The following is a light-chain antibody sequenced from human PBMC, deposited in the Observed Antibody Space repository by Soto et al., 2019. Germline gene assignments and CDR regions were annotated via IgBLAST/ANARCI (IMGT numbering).Light chain of an antibody. CDR1: SSDIGGYNY. Sequence: QSALTQPASVSGSPGQSITISCTGTSSDIGGYNYVSWYQQHPGKAPKLMIYGVSNRPSGVSGRFFGSKSGNTASLTISGLQAEDEADYYCSSYMNTNTLVFGGGTKLTVL. CDR3: SSYMNTNTLV. J-gene: IGLJ2*01. CDR2: GVS. V-gene: IGLV2-14*01.